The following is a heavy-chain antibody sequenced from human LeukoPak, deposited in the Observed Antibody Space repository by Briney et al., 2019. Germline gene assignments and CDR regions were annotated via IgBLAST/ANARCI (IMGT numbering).Heavy chain of an antibody. D-gene: IGHD3-9*01. V-gene: IGHV1-69*13. Sequence: VKVSCKASGGTFSSYTISWVRQAPGQGLEWMGGIIPPFGTPDYAQKFQDRLTITADKSTSTAYMELSSLRSEDTAVYYCAREGYYDILTGYRNYYYYMDVWGKGTTVTVSS. CDR2: IIPPFGTP. CDR1: GGTFSSYT. CDR3: AREGYYDILTGYRNYYYYMDV. J-gene: IGHJ6*03.